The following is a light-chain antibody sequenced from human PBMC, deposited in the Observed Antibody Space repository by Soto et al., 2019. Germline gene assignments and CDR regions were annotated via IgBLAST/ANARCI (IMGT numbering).Light chain of an antibody. J-gene: IGKJ2*01. CDR3: QQYETYFRT. V-gene: IGKV1-5*03. Sequence: DIQMTQSPSTLSASIGERVTITCRASQGISGWLAWYQQKPGKAPTLLIYKASKLESGVPSRFSGSGFGTEFTLTISSLQPDDFGTYYWQQYETYFRTFGQGTKLEIK. CDR1: QGISGW. CDR2: KAS.